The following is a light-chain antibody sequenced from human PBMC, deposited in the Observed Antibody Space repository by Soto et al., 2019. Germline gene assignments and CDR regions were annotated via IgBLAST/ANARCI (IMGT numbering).Light chain of an antibody. J-gene: IGKJ4*01. CDR1: QSVSSY. CDR2: GAS. CDR3: QQYNNWPLT. Sequence: ESVLTQSPAALSVSPGERATRSCRASQSVSSYLAWYQQKPGQAPRLLIYGASTRATDIPARFSGSGSGTEFTLTISSLQSEDFALYYCQQYNNWPLTFGGGTKVDI. V-gene: IGKV3-15*01.